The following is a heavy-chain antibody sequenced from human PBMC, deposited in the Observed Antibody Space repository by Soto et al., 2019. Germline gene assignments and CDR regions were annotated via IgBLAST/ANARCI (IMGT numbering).Heavy chain of an antibody. D-gene: IGHD2-21*01. CDR3: ARGAFPPYYYYGMDV. J-gene: IGHJ6*02. CDR2: IIPIFGTA. V-gene: IGHV1-69*13. CDR1: GGTFSSYA. Sequence: SVKVSCKASGGTFSSYAISWVRQAPGQGLEWMGGIIPIFGTANYAQRFQGRVTITADESTSTAYMELSSLRSEDTAVYYCARGAFPPYYYYGMDVWGQGTTVTVSS.